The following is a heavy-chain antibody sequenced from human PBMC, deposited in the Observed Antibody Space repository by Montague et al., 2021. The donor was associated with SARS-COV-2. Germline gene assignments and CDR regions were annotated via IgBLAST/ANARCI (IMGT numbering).Heavy chain of an antibody. J-gene: IGHJ4*02. CDR2: IKQVGSEK. CDR3: AKDDDYTSSCHY. Sequence: SLRLSCAASGFRSTSNWMTWVRQAPGKGLEWVAHIKQVGSEKNYADSVKGRFTISGDNAKNSIFLQMNDLRAEDSAIYYCAKDDDYTSSCHYWGQGTLVTVSS. V-gene: IGHV3-7*01. D-gene: IGHD6-13*01. CDR1: GFRSTSNW.